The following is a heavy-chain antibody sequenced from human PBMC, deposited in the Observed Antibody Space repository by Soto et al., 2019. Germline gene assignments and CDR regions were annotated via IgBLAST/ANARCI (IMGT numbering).Heavy chain of an antibody. Sequence: QVQLVESGGGVVQPGRSLRLSCAASGFTFSIYGMHWVRQAPGKVLEWVAIAWFDGSIEYYADSVKGRFTISRDNSKNTLYLQLNRLRAEYTAVYYCVRAHHLGYCSGGSCYGLDSWGQRTLVTVSS. CDR2: AWFDGSIE. D-gene: IGHD2-15*01. CDR1: GFTFSIYG. V-gene: IGHV3-33*01. J-gene: IGHJ5*01. CDR3: VRAHHLGYCSGGSCYGLDS.